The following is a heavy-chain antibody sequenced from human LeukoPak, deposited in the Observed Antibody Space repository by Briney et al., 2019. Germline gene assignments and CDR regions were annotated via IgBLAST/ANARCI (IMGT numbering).Heavy chain of an antibody. Sequence: GGSLRLSCAASGFTFSSYAMSWVRQAPGKGLEWVSGISGSGGSTYYADSVKGRFTISRDNSKNTLYLQMNSLRAEDTAVYYCARRERLGYSYGRGTLDIWGQGTMVTVSS. D-gene: IGHD5-18*01. J-gene: IGHJ3*02. CDR1: GFTFSSYA. CDR2: ISGSGGST. V-gene: IGHV3-23*01. CDR3: ARRERLGYSYGRGTLDI.